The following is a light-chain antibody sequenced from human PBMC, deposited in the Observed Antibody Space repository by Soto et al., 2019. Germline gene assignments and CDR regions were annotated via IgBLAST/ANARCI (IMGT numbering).Light chain of an antibody. CDR2: AAS. CDR1: QSVSGNY. J-gene: IGKJ2*01. Sequence: EIVLTQSPGTLSLSPGERATLSCTASQSVSGNYLAWFQQRPDQAPRLLIYAASSRATGIPDRFSGSGSGTDFTLTISRLEPEDFAVYYCQQYGSSPPAYTFGQGTKREI. CDR3: QQYGSSPPAYT. V-gene: IGKV3-20*01.